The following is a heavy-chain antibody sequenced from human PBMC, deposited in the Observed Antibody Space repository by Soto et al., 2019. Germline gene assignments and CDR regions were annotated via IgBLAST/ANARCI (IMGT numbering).Heavy chain of an antibody. V-gene: IGHV6-1*01. CDR1: GDRVSSNSAA. J-gene: IGHJ6*02. CDR2: TYYRSKWYN. CDR3: ARDHGGDYSSYYCMDV. D-gene: IGHD4-17*01. Sequence: PSQTLSLPCAISGDRVSSNSAAWNWIRQSPSRGLEWLGRTYYRSKWYNDYTVSVKIRITINPDTSTNQFSLQLISVTPEDTAVYYCARDHGGDYSSYYCMDVWGQGTTVTVSS.